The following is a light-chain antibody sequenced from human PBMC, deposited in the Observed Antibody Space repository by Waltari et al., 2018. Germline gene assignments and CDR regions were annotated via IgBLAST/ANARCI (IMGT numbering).Light chain of an antibody. Sequence: QSALTQPASVSGSPGQSITISCTGTSRDIGVPFYVSWYRQYPGYPPPLLIFDVTNRPPGVSDRFSGSKSGNTASLTISGLQADDEADYYCSSYAGTTSVFGGGTKVTVL. CDR1: SRDIGVPFY. J-gene: IGLJ2*01. CDR3: SSYAGTTSV. V-gene: IGLV2-14*03. CDR2: DVT.